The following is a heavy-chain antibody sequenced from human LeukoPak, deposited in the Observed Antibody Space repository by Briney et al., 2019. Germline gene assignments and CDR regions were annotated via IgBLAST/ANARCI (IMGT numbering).Heavy chain of an antibody. D-gene: IGHD2-21*01. J-gene: IGHJ3*02. CDR1: GFTFSSYA. CDR3: AKNINIVVVFDAFDI. Sequence: GGSLRLSCAAPGFTFSSYAMSWVRQAPGKGLEWVSAISGSGDSTYYADSVKGRFTISRDNSKNTLYLQMNSLRAEDTAVYYCAKNINIVVVFDAFDIWGQGTMVTVSS. CDR2: ISGSGDST. V-gene: IGHV3-23*01.